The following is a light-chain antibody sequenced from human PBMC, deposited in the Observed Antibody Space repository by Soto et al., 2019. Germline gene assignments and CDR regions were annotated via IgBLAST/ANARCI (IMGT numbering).Light chain of an antibody. CDR3: SSFTGASTL. CDR1: SSDVGGYNY. Sequence: QSALTPPPSASGSPGQSVTISCTGTSSDVGGYNYVSWYQQHPGKAPKLVIYEVTKRPSGVPDRFSGSKSGNTASLTVSGLQAEDWADYYCSSFTGASTLFGTGTKV. V-gene: IGLV2-8*01. CDR2: EVT. J-gene: IGLJ1*01.